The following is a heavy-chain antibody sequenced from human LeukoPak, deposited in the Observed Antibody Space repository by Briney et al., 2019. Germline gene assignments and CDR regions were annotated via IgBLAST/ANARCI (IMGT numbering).Heavy chain of an antibody. J-gene: IGHJ6*03. CDR3: ARQRLWVPPITIFGVVAGYYYYRDV. CDR2: IIPIFGTA. Sequence: SVKVSCKASRGTFSSYVISGVRQAPGRGLEWMGRIIPIFGTAHYAQKFQGRVTNTAEESTNKASMELSNLRSEDTAVYYCARQRLWVPPITIFGVVAGYYYYRDVWGKGTTVTVSS. D-gene: IGHD3-3*01. CDR1: RGTFSSYV. V-gene: IGHV1-69*01.